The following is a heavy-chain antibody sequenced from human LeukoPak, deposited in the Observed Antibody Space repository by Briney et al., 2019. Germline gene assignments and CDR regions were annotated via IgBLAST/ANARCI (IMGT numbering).Heavy chain of an antibody. D-gene: IGHD3-22*01. Sequence: GASVKVSCKASGFTFTSSAVQWVRQARGQRLEWIGWIVVGSGNTNYAQKFQERVTITRDMSTSTAYMELSSLGSEDTAVYYCAAPSDSSGFDAFDIWGQGTMVTVSS. J-gene: IGHJ3*02. CDR2: IVVGSGNT. V-gene: IGHV1-58*01. CDR3: AAPSDSSGFDAFDI. CDR1: GFTFTSSA.